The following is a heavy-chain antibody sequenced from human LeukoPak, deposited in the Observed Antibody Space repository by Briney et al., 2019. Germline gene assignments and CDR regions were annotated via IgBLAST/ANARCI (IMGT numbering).Heavy chain of an antibody. CDR2: IYPGDSDT. CDR3: ARPYYYDSSGYIPSYWYFDL. Sequence: GESLKISCKGSGYGFTSYWIGWVRQMPGKGLEWMGIIYPGDSDTRYSPSFQGQVTISADKSISTAYLQWSSLKASDTAMYYCARPYYYDSSGYIPSYWYFDLWGRGTLVTVSS. J-gene: IGHJ2*01. V-gene: IGHV5-51*01. CDR1: GYGFTSYW. D-gene: IGHD3-22*01.